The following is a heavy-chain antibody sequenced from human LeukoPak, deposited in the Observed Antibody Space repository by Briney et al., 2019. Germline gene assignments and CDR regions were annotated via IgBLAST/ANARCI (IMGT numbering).Heavy chain of an antibody. D-gene: IGHD3-10*01. V-gene: IGHV4-31*03. CDR2: IYYSGST. CDR3: AGVSASMVREVIIAEYFQH. Sequence: SEALSLACNVSGGSITSGVYYWSWIRRHPGKGLEWIGYIYYSGSTYYNPSLKSRVTMSVDTSNNQFSLKLTSLTAADTAVYFCAGVSASMVREVIIAEYFQHWGQGTLVTVSS. J-gene: IGHJ1*01. CDR1: GGSITSGVYY.